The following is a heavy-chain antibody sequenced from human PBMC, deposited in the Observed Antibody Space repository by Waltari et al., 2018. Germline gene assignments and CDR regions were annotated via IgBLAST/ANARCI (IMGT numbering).Heavy chain of an antibody. D-gene: IGHD4-17*01. J-gene: IGHJ1*01. CDR3: ARSGDYAEYFQH. CDR1: SGSVSRYY. CDR2: VHASGTT. V-gene: IGHV4-4*07. Sequence: QVQLQESGPGLVKPSETLSLICTVPSGSVSRYYWNWIRQSAGKGLEWIGHVHASGTTKYNPSLRSRVTVSLDTSKNQFSLKLTSVTAADTAVYYCARSGDYAEYFQHWGLGTLLTVSS.